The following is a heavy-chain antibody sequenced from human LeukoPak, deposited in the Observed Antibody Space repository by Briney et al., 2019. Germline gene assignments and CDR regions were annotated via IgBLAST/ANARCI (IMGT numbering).Heavy chain of an antibody. CDR3: ARDRVGSGWPRPFYFEF. Sequence: ASVKVSCKPSGYTFTGYYLHWVRQAPGQALEWVGWISRNTGATIYAQNFQGRVTLYRDTSISTAYMDLSSLRSDDTAVYYCARDRVGSGWPRPFYFEFWGQGTLVTVSS. CDR2: ISRNTGAT. CDR1: GYTFTGYY. D-gene: IGHD6-19*01. J-gene: IGHJ4*02. V-gene: IGHV1-2*02.